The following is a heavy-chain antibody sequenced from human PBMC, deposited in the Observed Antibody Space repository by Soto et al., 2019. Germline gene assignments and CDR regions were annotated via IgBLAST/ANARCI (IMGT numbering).Heavy chain of an antibody. J-gene: IGHJ5*02. CDR3: VRDSARIVVVPRVDGDNWLDP. Sequence: KTGGSLRLSSAASGFTFSDYFMSWIRQAPGKGLEWVSFISGSSDNIKYADSVKGRFTISRDNAKNSLYLQMNSLRAEDTAVYYCVRDSARIVVVPRVDGDNWLDPWGQGTLVTVSS. V-gene: IGHV3-11*06. CDR1: GFTFSDYF. D-gene: IGHD2-2*01. CDR2: ISGSSDNI.